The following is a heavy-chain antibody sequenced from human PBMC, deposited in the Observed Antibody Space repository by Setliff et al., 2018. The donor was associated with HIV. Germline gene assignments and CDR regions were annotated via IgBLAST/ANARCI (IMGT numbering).Heavy chain of an antibody. CDR1: GFSLSDNGMG. CDR2: IYWDGDK. Sequence: SGPTLVNPTQTVTLTCSFSGFSLSDNGMGVGWIRQPPGKALEWLAFIYWDGDKLYSPSLKSRLTITKDTSKNQVVLTMTNMDPVDTATYYCAHSYCSSTSCYPHYYYYMDVWGKGTTVTVS. CDR3: AHSYCSSTSCYPHYYYYMDV. J-gene: IGHJ6*03. V-gene: IGHV2-5*02. D-gene: IGHD2-2*01.